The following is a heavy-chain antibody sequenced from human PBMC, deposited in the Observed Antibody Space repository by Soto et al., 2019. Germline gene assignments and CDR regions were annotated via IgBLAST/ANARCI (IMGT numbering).Heavy chain of an antibody. Sequence: QLQLQESGPGLVKPSETLSLTCTVSGGSISSSSYYWGWIRQPPGKGLEWIGSIYYSGSTYYNPSLKSRVTISVDTSKNQFSLKLSSVTAADTAVYYCATIYRGYSYGTIDYWGQGTLVTVSS. J-gene: IGHJ4*02. CDR2: IYYSGST. CDR1: GGSISSSSYY. V-gene: IGHV4-39*01. D-gene: IGHD5-18*01. CDR3: ATIYRGYSYGTIDY.